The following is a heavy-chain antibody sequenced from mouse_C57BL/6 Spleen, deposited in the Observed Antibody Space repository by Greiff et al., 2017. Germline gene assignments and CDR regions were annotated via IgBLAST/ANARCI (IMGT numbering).Heavy chain of an antibody. Sequence: VQLQQSGTVLARPGASVKMSCKTSGYTFTSYWMHWVKQRPGQGLEWIGAIYPGNSDTSYNQKFKGKAKLTAVTSASTAYMELSSLTNEDSAVYYCTRSLITTVVARYFDVWGTGTSVTVSS. J-gene: IGHJ1*03. CDR2: IYPGNSDT. D-gene: IGHD1-1*01. V-gene: IGHV1-5*01. CDR1: GYTFTSYW. CDR3: TRSLITTVVARYFDV.